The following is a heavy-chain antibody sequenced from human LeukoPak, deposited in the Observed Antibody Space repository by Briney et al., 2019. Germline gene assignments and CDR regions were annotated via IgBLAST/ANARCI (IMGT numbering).Heavy chain of an antibody. CDR2: ISSNGGST. CDR1: GSTFSSYA. D-gene: IGHD3-10*01. CDR3: VKDRELLWFGELLIPHYFDY. V-gene: IGHV3-64D*06. J-gene: IGHJ4*02. Sequence: PGGSLRLSCSASGSTFSSYAMHWVRQAPGKGLEYVSAISSNGGSTYYADSVKGRFTISRDNSKNTLYLQMSSLRAEDTAVYYCVKDRELLWFGELLIPHYFDYWGQGTLVTVSS.